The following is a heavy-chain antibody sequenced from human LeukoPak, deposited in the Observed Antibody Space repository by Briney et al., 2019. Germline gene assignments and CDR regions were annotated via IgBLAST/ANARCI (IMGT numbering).Heavy chain of an antibody. CDR2: IIPILGIA. CDR1: GGTFSSYA. D-gene: IGHD5-12*01. CDR3: ASGGYVGYSGYISYFDY. Sequence: SVKVSCKASGGTFSSYAISWVRQAPGQGLEWMGGIIPILGIANYAQKFQGRVTITADKSTSTAYMELSSLRSEDTAVYYCASGGYVGYSGYISYFDYWGQGTLVTVSS. J-gene: IGHJ4*02. V-gene: IGHV1-69*10.